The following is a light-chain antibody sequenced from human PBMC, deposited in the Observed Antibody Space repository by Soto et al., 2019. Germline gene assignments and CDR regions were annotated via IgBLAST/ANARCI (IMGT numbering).Light chain of an antibody. CDR2: AAS. J-gene: IGKJ1*01. V-gene: IGKV1-9*01. Sequence: DLQLTQSPSVLSASVGDRVTITCRASQGINSYLAWYQQKPGKVPKLLIFAASTLHGGVPSRFSGSGSGTEFTLTISSLQPEDFATYYCQQLNSYPRTFGQGTKVEIK. CDR1: QGINSY. CDR3: QQLNSYPRT.